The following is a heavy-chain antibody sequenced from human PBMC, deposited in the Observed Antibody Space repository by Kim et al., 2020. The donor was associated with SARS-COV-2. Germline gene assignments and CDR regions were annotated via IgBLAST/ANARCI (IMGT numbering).Heavy chain of an antibody. CDR2: IYYSGST. CDR3: ASHDYDFDY. V-gene: IGHV4-59*01. J-gene: IGHJ4*02. D-gene: IGHD4-17*01. CDR1: GGSISSYY. Sequence: SETLSLTCTVSGGSISSYYWSWIRQPPGKGLEWIGYIYYSGSTNYNPSLKSRVTISVDTSKNQFSLKLSSVTAADTAVYYCASHDYDFDYWGQGTLVTVSS.